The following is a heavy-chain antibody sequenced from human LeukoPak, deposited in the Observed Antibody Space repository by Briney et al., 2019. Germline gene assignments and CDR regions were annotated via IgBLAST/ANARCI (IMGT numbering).Heavy chain of an antibody. CDR2: ISGSGDGT. V-gene: IGHV3-23*01. Sequence: PGGSLRLSCAASGFTFSGYAMSWVRQAPGKGLEWVSAISGSGDGTYYADSVKGRFTISRDNPKNTLFLQMNSLRAEDTAVYYCAKAGVLTLVRGVIVDYWGQGTLVTVSS. CDR1: GFTFSGYA. J-gene: IGHJ4*02. D-gene: IGHD3-10*01. CDR3: AKAGVLTLVRGVIVDY.